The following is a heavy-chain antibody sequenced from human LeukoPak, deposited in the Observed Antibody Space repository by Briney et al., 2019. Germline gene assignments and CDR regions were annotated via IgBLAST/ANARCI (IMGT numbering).Heavy chain of an antibody. CDR3: AKAGNYYDSSGYLQSQPYYYMDV. D-gene: IGHD3-22*01. CDR2: INPNSGGT. CDR1: GYTFTGYY. J-gene: IGHJ6*03. Sequence: GASVKVSCKASGYTFTGYYVHWVRQAPGQGLEWMGWINPNSGGTNYAQKFQGRVTMTRDTSISTAHMDLSRLRSDDTAVYYCAKAGNYYDSSGYLQSQPYYYMDVWGKGTTVTVSS. V-gene: IGHV1-2*02.